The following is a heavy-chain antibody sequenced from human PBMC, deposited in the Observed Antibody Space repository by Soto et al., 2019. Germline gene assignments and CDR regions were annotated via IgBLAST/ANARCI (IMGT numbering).Heavy chain of an antibody. Sequence: SVKVSCKASGGTFSSYTISWVRQAPGQGLEWMGRIIPILGIANYAQKFQGRVTITADKSTSTAYMELSSQRSEDTAVYYCATHSPYYDFWSGSPRGQTDAFDIWGQGTMVPVSS. J-gene: IGHJ3*02. CDR1: GGTFSSYT. CDR3: ATHSPYYDFWSGSPRGQTDAFDI. V-gene: IGHV1-69*02. D-gene: IGHD3-3*01. CDR2: IIPILGIA.